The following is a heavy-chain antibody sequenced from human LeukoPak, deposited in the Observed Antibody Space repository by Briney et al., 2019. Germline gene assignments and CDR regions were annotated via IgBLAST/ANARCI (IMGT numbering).Heavy chain of an antibody. Sequence: SVKVSCKASGGTFSSYAISWVRQAPGQGLEWMGGIIPIFDTANYAQKFQGRVTITADESTSTAYMELSSLRSEDTAVYYCARGVKMATIYYFDYWGQGTLVTVSS. CDR1: GGTFSSYA. D-gene: IGHD5-24*01. CDR3: ARGVKMATIYYFDY. CDR2: IIPIFDTA. J-gene: IGHJ4*02. V-gene: IGHV1-69*13.